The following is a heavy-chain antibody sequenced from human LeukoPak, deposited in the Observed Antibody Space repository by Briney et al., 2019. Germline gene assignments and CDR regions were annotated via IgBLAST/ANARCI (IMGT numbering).Heavy chain of an antibody. V-gene: IGHV4-38-2*01. D-gene: IGHD2-2*02. J-gene: IGHJ4*02. CDR1: GYSISSGYY. CDR2: IYYSGST. CDR3: ARPRCTGSHCYTYVDY. Sequence: KPSETLSLTCAVSGYSISSGYYWGWIRQPPGKGLEWIGSIYYSGSTYYNPSLRSRVTISVDTSKNQFSLRLNSVTAADTAVYYCARPRCTGSHCYTYVDYWGQGTLVTVSS.